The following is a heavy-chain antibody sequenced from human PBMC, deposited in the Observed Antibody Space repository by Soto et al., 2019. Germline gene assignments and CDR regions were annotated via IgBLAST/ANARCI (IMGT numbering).Heavy chain of an antibody. J-gene: IGHJ5*02. CDR2: MNPNSGKT. V-gene: IGHV1-8*01. CDR3: ARAPHLVLLWFGEGWFDP. CDR1: GYTFTSYD. Sequence: QVPLVQSGAEVKKPGASVKVSCKASGYTFTSYDINWVRQATGQGLEWMGWMNPNSGKTGYAQKFQGRVTMTRNTSISTAYMELSSLRSEDTAVYYCARAPHLVLLWFGEGWFDPWGQGTLVTVSS. D-gene: IGHD3-10*01.